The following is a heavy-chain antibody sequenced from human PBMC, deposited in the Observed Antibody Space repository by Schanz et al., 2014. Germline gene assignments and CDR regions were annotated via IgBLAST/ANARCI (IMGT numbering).Heavy chain of an antibody. V-gene: IGHV3-48*01. Sequence: EVQLVQSGGGLVQPGGSLRLSCTASGFTFSDYWMSWVRQAPGKGLEWISYIGSSSSRIDHADSVKGRFTISRDNAKNSLYLQMNSLRAEDAAVYYCARSRSGFYFDYWGQGTLVIVSS. J-gene: IGHJ4*02. CDR2: IGSSSSRI. CDR1: GFTFSDYW. D-gene: IGHD1-26*01. CDR3: ARSRSGFYFDY.